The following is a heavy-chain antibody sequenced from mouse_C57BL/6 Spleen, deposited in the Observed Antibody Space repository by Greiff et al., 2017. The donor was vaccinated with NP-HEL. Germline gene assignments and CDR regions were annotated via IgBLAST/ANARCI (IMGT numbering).Heavy chain of an antibody. CDR2: ISSGGDYI. CDR3: TREGSLLRSPFDY. Sequence: EVMLVESGEGLVKPGGSLKLSCAASGFTFSSYAMSWVRQTPEKRLEWVAYISSGGDYIYYADTVKGRFTISRDNARNTLYLQMSSLKSEDTAMYYCTREGSLLRSPFDYWGQGTTLTVSS. CDR1: GFTFSSYA. V-gene: IGHV5-9-1*02. J-gene: IGHJ2*01. D-gene: IGHD1-2*01.